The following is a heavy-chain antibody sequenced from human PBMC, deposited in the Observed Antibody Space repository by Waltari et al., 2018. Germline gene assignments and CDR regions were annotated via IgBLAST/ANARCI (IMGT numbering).Heavy chain of an antibody. V-gene: IGHV3-23*04. D-gene: IGHD5-18*01. CDR2: VCDSGRCT. J-gene: IGHJ4*02. CDR3: ATAYSNSCFNH. CDR1: GFTVSSNY. Sequence: EVQLVESGGGLVQPGGSLRLSCAASGFTVSSNYMSWVRQAPGKGLEWVSGVCDSGRCTYYADSVKGRFSISRDNSKNTVFLQINSLRAEDTAVYFCATAYSNSCFNHWGQGTLVTVSS.